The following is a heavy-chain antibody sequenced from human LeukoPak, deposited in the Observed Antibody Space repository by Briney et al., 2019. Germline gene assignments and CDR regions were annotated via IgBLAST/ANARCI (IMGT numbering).Heavy chain of an antibody. V-gene: IGHV3-53*01. Sequence: PSETLSLTCTVSGGSISSRSYYWDWIRQAPGKGLEWVSIIYSGGSTFYADSVKGRFTISRDNSKNTLYLQMNSLRAEDTAVYYCARGGSYLSAFDIWGQGTMVTVSS. D-gene: IGHD1-26*01. CDR2: IYSGGST. CDR3: ARGGSYLSAFDI. J-gene: IGHJ3*02. CDR1: GGSISSRSYY.